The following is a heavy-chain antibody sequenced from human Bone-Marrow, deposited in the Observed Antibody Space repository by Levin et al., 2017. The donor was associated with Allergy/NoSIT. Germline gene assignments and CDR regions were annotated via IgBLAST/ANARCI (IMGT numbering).Heavy chain of an antibody. Sequence: PGGSLRLSCAASGFTFHSYAISWVRQAPGKGLEWVSGISGGGTTTNYADSVKGRFTISRDNSKNTLYLQMNSLRAEDTAVYYCASHTSITLVRGVIGDYWGQGTRVYVSS. J-gene: IGHJ4*02. D-gene: IGHD3-10*01. V-gene: IGHV3-23*01. CDR3: ASHTSITLVRGVIGDY. CDR1: GFTFHSYA. CDR2: ISGGGTTT.